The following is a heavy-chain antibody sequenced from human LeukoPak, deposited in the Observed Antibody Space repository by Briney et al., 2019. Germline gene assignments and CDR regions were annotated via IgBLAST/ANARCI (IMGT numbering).Heavy chain of an antibody. CDR3: ARVWELSFDY. J-gene: IGHJ4*02. V-gene: IGHV3-53*01. D-gene: IGHD1-26*01. CDR2: SYSGGSR. Sequence: PGGSLRLSCAASGFTVSTDHMSWVRQAPGKGLEWVAVSYSGGSRSYAESVKGRFTISRDNSQNTLYLQMNSLRAEDTAVYYCARVWELSFDYWGQGTLVTVPS. CDR1: GFTVSTDH.